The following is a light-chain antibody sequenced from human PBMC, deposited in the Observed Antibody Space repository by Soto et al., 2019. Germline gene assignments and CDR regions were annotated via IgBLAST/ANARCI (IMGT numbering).Light chain of an antibody. Sequence: QSALTQPASVSGSPGQSITISCTGSGSDIGAYNYVSWYQQHPGKAPKLLIHGVTRRPSGVSPRFSASKSAYTASLTISGLQAEDEANYYCSSFTTSYFYVFGHGTKVTVL. V-gene: IGLV2-14*01. CDR1: GSDIGAYNY. CDR2: GVT. J-gene: IGLJ1*01. CDR3: SSFTTSYFYV.